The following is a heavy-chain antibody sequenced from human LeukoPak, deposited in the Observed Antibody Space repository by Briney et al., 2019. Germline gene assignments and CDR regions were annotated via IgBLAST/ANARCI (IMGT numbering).Heavy chain of an antibody. Sequence: SGGSLRLSCAASGFTFSRYWMTWVRQAPGKGLEWVANIKQDGTEKYYVDSVKGRFTISRDNAKNSLYLQMNSLRAEDTAVYYCARDSERGLLRSDYWGQGTLVTVSS. CDR3: ARDSERGLLRSDY. D-gene: IGHD4-17*01. V-gene: IGHV3-7*05. J-gene: IGHJ4*02. CDR2: IKQDGTEK. CDR1: GFTFSRYW.